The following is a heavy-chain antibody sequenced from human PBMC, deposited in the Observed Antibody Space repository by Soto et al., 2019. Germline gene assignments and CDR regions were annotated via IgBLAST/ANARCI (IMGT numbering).Heavy chain of an antibody. Sequence: GESLKISCKGSGYSFTSYWIGWVRQMPWKGLEWMGIIYPGDSDTRYSPSFQGQVTISDDKSISTAYLQRSSLNASDTAMYYCGSLDIVATTEYYYSYGMDVWGQGTTVTVSS. CDR1: GYSFTSYW. D-gene: IGHD5-12*01. J-gene: IGHJ6*02. CDR2: IYPGDSDT. V-gene: IGHV5-51*01. CDR3: GSLDIVATTEYYYSYGMDV.